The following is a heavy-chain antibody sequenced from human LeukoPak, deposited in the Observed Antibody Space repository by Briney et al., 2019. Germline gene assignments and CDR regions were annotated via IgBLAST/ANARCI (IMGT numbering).Heavy chain of an antibody. CDR3: ARPPYYYDSSYFDY. J-gene: IGHJ4*02. V-gene: IGHV3-7*01. D-gene: IGHD3-22*01. CDR2: IKQDGSEK. CDR1: GFTFSSYW. Sequence: GGSLRLSCAASGFTFSSYWMSWVRQAPGKGLEWVANIKQDGSEKYYVDSVKGRFTISRDNAKNPLYLQMNSLRAEDTAVYYCARPPYYYDSSYFDYWGQGTLVTVSS.